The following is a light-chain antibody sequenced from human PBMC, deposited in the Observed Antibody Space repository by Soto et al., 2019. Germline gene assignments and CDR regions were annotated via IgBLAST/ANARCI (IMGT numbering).Light chain of an antibody. Sequence: EIVLTQSPGTLSLSPGERATLSCRTSQSVRSNYLAWYQQKPGQAPRLLIYTTSSGATGIPERFSGNGSGTDFTLTISRLEPEDFAVYYCQQYGGSPWTFGQGTKVEIK. CDR2: TTS. J-gene: IGKJ1*01. V-gene: IGKV3-20*01. CDR3: QQYGGSPWT. CDR1: QSVRSNY.